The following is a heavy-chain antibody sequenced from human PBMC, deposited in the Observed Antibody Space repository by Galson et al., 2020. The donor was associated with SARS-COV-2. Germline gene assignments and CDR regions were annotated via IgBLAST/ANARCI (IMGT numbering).Heavy chain of an antibody. CDR1: GLTFNIFW. CDR2: IDDAGTRT. CDR3: GAAGDY. V-gene: IGHV3-7*05. D-gene: IGHD6-25*01. J-gene: IGHJ4*02. Sequence: TGGSLRLSCTAYGLTFNIFWMSWVRQSPGKGLEWVANIDDAGTRTYHVDSVRGRFTISRDNAKNSLYLEMNNRRVDDSAVYYCGAAGDYWGQGTLVTVSS.